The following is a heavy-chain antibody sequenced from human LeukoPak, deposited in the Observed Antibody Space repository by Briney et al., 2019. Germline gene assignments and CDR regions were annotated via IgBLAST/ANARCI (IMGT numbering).Heavy chain of an antibody. D-gene: IGHD6-19*01. CDR2: ISAYNGNT. Sequence: ASVKVSCKASGYTFTTYGITWVRQAPGQGLEWMGWISAYNGNTNYAQKLQGRVTMTTDTSTSTAYMELRSLRSDDTAVYYCARIRPNSSGWYWEDYYYYMDVWGKGTTVTVSS. CDR1: GYTFTTYG. V-gene: IGHV1-18*01. J-gene: IGHJ6*03. CDR3: ARIRPNSSGWYWEDYYYYMDV.